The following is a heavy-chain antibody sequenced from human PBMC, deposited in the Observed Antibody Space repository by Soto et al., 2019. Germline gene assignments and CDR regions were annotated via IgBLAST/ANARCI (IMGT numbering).Heavy chain of an antibody. J-gene: IGHJ5*02. CDR2: MYHSGST. CDR3: ARLGGYYQSLDT. V-gene: IGHV4-30-2*01. Sequence: PSETLSLTCAVSGGSISSGGYSWSWIRQPPGKGLEWIGYMYHSGSTYYNPSLKSRVTISIDTSKNQISLKLSSVTAADTAFYYCARLGGYYQSLDTWGQGTLVTVSS. D-gene: IGHD3-22*01. CDR1: GGSISSGGYS.